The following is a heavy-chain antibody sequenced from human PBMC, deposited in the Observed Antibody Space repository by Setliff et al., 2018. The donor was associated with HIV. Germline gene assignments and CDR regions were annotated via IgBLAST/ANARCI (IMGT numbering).Heavy chain of an antibody. D-gene: IGHD3-22*01. J-gene: IGHJ3*02. Sequence: GGSLRLSCAASGFTFSSYGMHWVRQAPGKGLEWVAVIWYDGSNKYYADSVKGRFTISRDNSKNTLYLQMNSLRAEDTAVYYCAKWLRRDSSGSVDAFDIWGQGTMVTVSS. CDR1: GFTFSSYG. CDR2: IWYDGSNK. V-gene: IGHV3-33*06. CDR3: AKWLRRDSSGSVDAFDI.